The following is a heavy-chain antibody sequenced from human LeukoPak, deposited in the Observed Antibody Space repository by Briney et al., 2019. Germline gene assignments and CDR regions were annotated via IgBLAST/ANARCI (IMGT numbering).Heavy chain of an antibody. CDR3: AKGVGGGSCCWLDP. CDR1: GFTFSSYA. CDR2: ISGSGSRA. D-gene: IGHD2-15*01. V-gene: IGHV3-23*01. Sequence: PGGSLRLSCAASGFTFSSYAMGWVRQAPGKGLEWVSGISGSGSRAYYADSVKGRFTISRDNSKNTLYLQMNSLRAEDTAVYYCAKGVGGGSCCWLDPWGQGTLVTVSS. J-gene: IGHJ5*02.